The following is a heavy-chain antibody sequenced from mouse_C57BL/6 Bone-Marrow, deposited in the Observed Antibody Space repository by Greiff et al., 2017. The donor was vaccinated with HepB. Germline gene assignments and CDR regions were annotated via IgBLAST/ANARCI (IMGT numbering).Heavy chain of an antibody. CDR1: GYTFTGYW. Sequence: VQLQQSGAELMKPGASVKLSCKATGYTFTGYWIEWVKQRPGHGLEWIGEILPGGGSTNYNEKFKGKATFTAVTSSNTAYMQLSSRTTEDSAIYYCARKWVITTVPDFDGWGTGTTVTVSS. CDR3: ARKWVITTVPDFDG. V-gene: IGHV1-9*01. CDR2: ILPGGGST. D-gene: IGHD1-1*01. J-gene: IGHJ1*03.